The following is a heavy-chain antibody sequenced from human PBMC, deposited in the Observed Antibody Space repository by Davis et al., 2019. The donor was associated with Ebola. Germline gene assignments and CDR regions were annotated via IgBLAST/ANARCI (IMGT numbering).Heavy chain of an antibody. V-gene: IGHV1-46*01. Sequence: ASVKVSCKASGYSFTSYYMHWVRQAPGQGLEWMGLINPSAGSTSYAQKFQGRVTMTRDTSTRTVYMELSSLRSEDTAVYYCASYYVQRVTTVSGYFDYWGQGTLVTVSS. D-gene: IGHD3-10*02. CDR2: INPSAGST. CDR1: GYSFTSYY. J-gene: IGHJ4*02. CDR3: ASYYVQRVTTVSGYFDY.